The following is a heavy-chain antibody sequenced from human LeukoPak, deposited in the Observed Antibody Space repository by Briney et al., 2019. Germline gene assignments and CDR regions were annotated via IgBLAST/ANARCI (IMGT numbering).Heavy chain of an antibody. V-gene: IGHV3-33*01. J-gene: IGHJ4*02. D-gene: IGHD2-15*01. CDR2: IWYDGSNK. CDR1: GFTFSSYG. Sequence: RSLRLSCAASGFTFSSYGMHWVRQAPGKELEWGAVIWYDGSNKYYADSVKGRFTISRDNSKNTLYLQMNSLRAEDTAVYYCARDFQVYCSGGSCYSPPDYWGQGTLVTVSS. CDR3: ARDFQVYCSGGSCYSPPDY.